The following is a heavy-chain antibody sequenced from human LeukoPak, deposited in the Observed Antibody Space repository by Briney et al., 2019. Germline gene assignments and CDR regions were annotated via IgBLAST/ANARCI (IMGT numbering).Heavy chain of an antibody. J-gene: IGHJ3*02. V-gene: IGHV3-23*01. CDR3: AKGYDFWSGYYTSDAFDI. CDR2: ISGSGGST. Sequence: GGSLRLSCAASGFTFSSYAMSWVRQAPGKGLEWISAISGSGGSTYYADSVKGRFTISRDNSKNTLYLQMNSLRAEDTAVYYCAKGYDFWSGYYTSDAFDIWAKGQWSPSLQ. CDR1: GFTFSSYA. D-gene: IGHD3-3*01.